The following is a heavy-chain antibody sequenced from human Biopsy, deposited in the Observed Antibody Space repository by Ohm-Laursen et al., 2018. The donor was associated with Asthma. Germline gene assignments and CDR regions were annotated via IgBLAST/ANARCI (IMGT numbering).Heavy chain of an antibody. CDR3: ARGGSSGWSHYYFDY. D-gene: IGHD6-19*01. CDR1: GFTVSRDR. CDR2: IYSGGTS. J-gene: IGHJ4*02. Sequence: GSLRLSCAASGFTVSRDRMFWVRQAPGKGLEWVSVIYSGGTSDTADSVRGRFTISRDFYKNTLYLQMDSLRAEDTAVYYCARGGSSGWSHYYFDYWGQGTLVTVSS. V-gene: IGHV3-53*01.